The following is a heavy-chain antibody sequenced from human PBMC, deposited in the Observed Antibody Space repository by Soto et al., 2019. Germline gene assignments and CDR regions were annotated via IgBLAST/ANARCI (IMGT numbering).Heavy chain of an antibody. V-gene: IGHV3-21*01. J-gene: IGHJ6*03. CDR2: VSNGGSYT. Sequence: EVQLVESGGGLVKPGESLRLACAASGFSFRSYSFNWVRQAPGKGLEWVSSVSNGGSYTYYADSVKGRFTISRDNAENSAFPQMNSLRAEDTAVYYCSRDWDHMDVWGKGTTVTVS. CDR1: GFSFRSYS. CDR3: SRDWDHMDV. D-gene: IGHD1-26*01.